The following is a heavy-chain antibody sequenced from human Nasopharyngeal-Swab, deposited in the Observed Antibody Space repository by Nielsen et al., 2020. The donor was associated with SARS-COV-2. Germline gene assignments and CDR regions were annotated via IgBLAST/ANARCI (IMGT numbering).Heavy chain of an antibody. CDR3: ARAFPGSSGWYPFDY. Sequence: SLKISCAASGFTFDDYAMHWVRQAPGKGLEWVSGISWNSGSIGYADSVKGRFTISRDNAKNSLYLQMNSLRAEDTAVYYCARAFPGSSGWYPFDYWGQGTLVTVSS. V-gene: IGHV3-9*01. D-gene: IGHD6-19*01. CDR2: ISWNSGSI. J-gene: IGHJ4*02. CDR1: GFTFDDYA.